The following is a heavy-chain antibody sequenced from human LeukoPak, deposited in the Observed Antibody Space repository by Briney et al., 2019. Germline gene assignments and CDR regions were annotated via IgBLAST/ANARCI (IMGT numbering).Heavy chain of an antibody. Sequence: SETLSLTCTVYGGSFSGYYWSWIRQPPGKGLEWIGEINHSGSTNYNPSLKSRVTISVDTSKNQFSLKLSSVTAADTAVYYCARVRGHPDYWGQGTLVTVSS. CDR3: ARVRGHPDY. CDR2: INHSGST. CDR1: GGSFSGYY. V-gene: IGHV4-34*01. J-gene: IGHJ4*02. D-gene: IGHD3-10*01.